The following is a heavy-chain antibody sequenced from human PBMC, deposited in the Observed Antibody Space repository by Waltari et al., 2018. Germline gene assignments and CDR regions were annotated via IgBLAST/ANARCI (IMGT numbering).Heavy chain of an antibody. V-gene: IGHV2-5*02. CDR2: IYWDDDK. CDR3: AHRIPNGPAAMRNWFDP. D-gene: IGHD2-2*01. Sequence: QITLKESGPTLVKPTQTLTLTCTFSGFSLSTSGVGVGWIRQPPGKALEWLALIYWDDDKRYSPSLKSRLTITKDTSKNQVVLTMTNMDPVDTATYYCAHRIPNGPAAMRNWFDPWGQGTLVTVSS. J-gene: IGHJ5*02. CDR1: GFSLSTSGVG.